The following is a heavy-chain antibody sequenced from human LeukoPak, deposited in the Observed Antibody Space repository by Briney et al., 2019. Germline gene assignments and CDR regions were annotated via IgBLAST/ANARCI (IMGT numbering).Heavy chain of an antibody. CDR2: ISGSGGST. Sequence: GGSLRLSCAASGFTFSSYAMSWVRQAPGKGLEWVSAISGSGGSTYYADSEKGRFTISRDNSKNTLYLQMNSLRAEDTAVYYCAKMAAAGTIPYYFDYWGQGTLVTVSS. D-gene: IGHD6-13*01. CDR1: GFTFSSYA. V-gene: IGHV3-23*01. CDR3: AKMAAAGTIPYYFDY. J-gene: IGHJ4*02.